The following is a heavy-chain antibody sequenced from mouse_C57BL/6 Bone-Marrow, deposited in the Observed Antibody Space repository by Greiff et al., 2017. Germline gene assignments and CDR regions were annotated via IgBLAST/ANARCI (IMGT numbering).Heavy chain of an antibody. Sequence: QVQLQQPGAELVRPGTSVKLSCKASGYTFTSYWMHWVKQRPGQGLEWIGVIDPSDSYTNYNQKFKGKATLTVDTSSSTAYMQLSSLTSEDSAVYYCARNWDSYWGQGTLVTVSA. J-gene: IGHJ3*01. CDR3: ARNWDSY. CDR2: IDPSDSYT. D-gene: IGHD4-1*01. CDR1: GYTFTSYW. V-gene: IGHV1-59*01.